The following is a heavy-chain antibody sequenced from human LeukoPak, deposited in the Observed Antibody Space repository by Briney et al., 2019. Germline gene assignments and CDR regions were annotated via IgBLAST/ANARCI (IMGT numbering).Heavy chain of an antibody. CDR1: GFTFSKYG. Sequence: AGGTLRLSCAASGFTFSKYGMSWVRQAPGKGLEWVSSISSGSTYKYYADSVKGRFTISRDNAKNSLHLQMNSLRAEDTAVYYCARGHAEPQSYYYYMDVWGKGTTVTVSS. D-gene: IGHD1-26*01. CDR2: ISSGSTYK. J-gene: IGHJ6*03. CDR3: ARGHAEPQSYYYYMDV. V-gene: IGHV3-21*01.